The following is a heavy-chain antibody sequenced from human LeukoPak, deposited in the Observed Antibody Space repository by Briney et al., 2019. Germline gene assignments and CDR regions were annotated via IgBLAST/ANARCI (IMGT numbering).Heavy chain of an antibody. Sequence: ASAKVSCKASGYTFTSYGISWVRQAPGQGLEWMGWISAYNGNTNYAQKLQGRVTMTTDTSTSTAYMELRSLTSDDTAVYYCARDWRSSGLFWFDPWGQGTLVTVSS. CDR3: ARDWRSSGLFWFDP. CDR2: ISAYNGNT. J-gene: IGHJ5*02. D-gene: IGHD6-19*01. CDR1: GYTFTSYG. V-gene: IGHV1-18*01.